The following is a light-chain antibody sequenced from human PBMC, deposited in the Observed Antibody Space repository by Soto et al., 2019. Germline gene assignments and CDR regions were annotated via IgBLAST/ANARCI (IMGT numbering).Light chain of an antibody. J-gene: IGKJ2*01. CDR1: QSVNSYY. CDR2: GGS. V-gene: IGKV3-20*01. CDR3: QQYLSSPPT. Sequence: EIVLTQSPGTLSLSPGEGATLSCRANQSVNSYYLAWYQQKPGQAPRLLIYGGSTRATGIPDRFSGSVSGTDFIVTISRLEPEDFAVYFCQQYLSSPPTFGQGTKLEI.